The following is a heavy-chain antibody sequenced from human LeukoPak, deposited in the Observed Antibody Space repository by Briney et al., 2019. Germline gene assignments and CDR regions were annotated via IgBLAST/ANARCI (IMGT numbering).Heavy chain of an antibody. V-gene: IGHV4-59*08. CDR3: ARLMVRGVNNGNWFDP. D-gene: IGHD3-10*01. J-gene: IGHJ5*02. CDR1: GGSISSYY. Sequence: PSGTLSLTCTVSGGSISSYYWSWIRQPPGKGLEWIGYIYYSGSTNYNPSLKSRVTISVDTSKNQFSLKLSSVTAADTAVYYCARLMVRGVNNGNWFDPWGQGTLVTVSS. CDR2: IYYSGST.